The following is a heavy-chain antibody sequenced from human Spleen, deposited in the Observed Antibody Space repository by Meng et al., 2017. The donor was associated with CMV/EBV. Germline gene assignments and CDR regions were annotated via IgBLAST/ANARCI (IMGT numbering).Heavy chain of an antibody. J-gene: IGHJ5*02. CDR1: GFTFSSYG. V-gene: IGHV3-30*02. Sequence: GGSLKISCAASGFTFSSYGMHWVRQAPGKGLEWVAFIRYDGSKTYYADSLKGRFTISRDNSKNTLYLQMNSLRGEDTALYYCARVSWQYAFDPWAQGTLVTVSS. CDR3: ARVSWQYAFDP. CDR2: IRYDGSKT. D-gene: IGHD2-2*01.